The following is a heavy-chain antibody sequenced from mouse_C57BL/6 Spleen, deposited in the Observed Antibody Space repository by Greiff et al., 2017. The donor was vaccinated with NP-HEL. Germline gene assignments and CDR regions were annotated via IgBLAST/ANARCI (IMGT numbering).Heavy chain of an antibody. D-gene: IGHD1-1*02. V-gene: IGHV8-12*01. CDR2: IYWDDDK. Sequence: QVTLNVSGPGILQSSQTLSLTCSFSGFSLSTSGMGVSWIRQPSGKGLEWLAHIYWDDDKRYKPSLKSRLTISKDTSRNQVFLTITSVDTADTATYYCARRDYYDYAMDYWGQGTSVTVSS. CDR3: ARRDYYDYAMDY. CDR1: GFSLSTSGMG. J-gene: IGHJ4*01.